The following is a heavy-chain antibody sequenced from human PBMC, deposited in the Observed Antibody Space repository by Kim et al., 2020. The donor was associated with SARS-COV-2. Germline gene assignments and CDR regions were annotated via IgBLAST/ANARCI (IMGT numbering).Heavy chain of an antibody. V-gene: IGHV3-9*01. CDR3: AKDTSSSWRVRSYFDY. CDR1: GFTFDDYA. J-gene: IGHJ4*01. CDR2: ISWNSGSI. Sequence: GGSLRLSCAASGFTFDDYAMHWVRQAPGKGLEWVSGISWNSGSIGYADSVKGRFTISRDNAKNSLYLQMNSLRAEDTALYYCAKDTSSSWRVRSYFDYWG. D-gene: IGHD6-13*01.